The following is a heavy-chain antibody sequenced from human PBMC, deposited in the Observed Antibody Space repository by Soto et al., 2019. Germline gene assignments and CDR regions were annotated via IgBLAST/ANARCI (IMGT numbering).Heavy chain of an antibody. CDR1: RFTFGGYS. D-gene: IGHD2-21*02. CDR3: AKAARHCGGDCYSSYFDS. V-gene: IGHV3-23*01. Sequence: XGCLRLSSSASRFTFGGYSMSWVRQAPGKGLEWVSGITGNAANTVYADSVKGRFTISRDNSKNALYLQLNSLRAEDTAVYFCAKAARHCGGDCYSSYFDSWGQGTLVTVSS. CDR2: ITGNAANT. J-gene: IGHJ4*02.